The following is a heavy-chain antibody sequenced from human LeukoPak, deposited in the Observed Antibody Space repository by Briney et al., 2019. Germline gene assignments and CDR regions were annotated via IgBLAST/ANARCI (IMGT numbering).Heavy chain of an antibody. J-gene: IGHJ4*02. D-gene: IGHD5-12*01. CDR2: IYSSGST. V-gene: IGHV3-66*01. Sequence: GGSLRLSCTASGFNVSTNYVSWVRQAPGKGLEWVSVIYSSGSTYNADSVKDRFTISRDNSRNTVDLQMNSLRVEDTAVYYCARASWGYQFDSWGQGTLVTVSS. CDR1: GFNVSTNY. CDR3: ARASWGYQFDS.